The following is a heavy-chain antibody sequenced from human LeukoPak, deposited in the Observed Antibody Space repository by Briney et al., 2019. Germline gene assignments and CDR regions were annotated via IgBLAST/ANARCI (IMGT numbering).Heavy chain of an antibody. V-gene: IGHV4-59*01. D-gene: IGHD7-27*01. CDR2: IYYSGST. CDR1: GGSISSYY. Sequence: SETLSLTCTVSGGSISSYYWSWIRQPPGKGLEWIGYIYYSGSTNYNPSLKSRVTISVDTSKNQFSLKLSSVTAADTGVYYCARGDGVPATGRYYYYGMDVWGQGTTVTVSS. J-gene: IGHJ6*02. CDR3: ARGDGVPATGRYYYYGMDV.